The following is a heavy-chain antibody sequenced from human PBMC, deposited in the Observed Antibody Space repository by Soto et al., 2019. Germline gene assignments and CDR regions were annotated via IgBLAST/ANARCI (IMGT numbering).Heavy chain of an antibody. CDR1: GGSISSGGYY. J-gene: IGHJ4*02. D-gene: IGHD3-3*01. CDR2: IYYSGST. CDR3: ARARGTIFGVVTEDSYYFDY. V-gene: IGHV4-31*03. Sequence: QVQLQESGPGLVKPSQTLSLTCTVSGGSISSGGYYWSWIRQHPGKGLEWIGYIYYSGSTYYNPSLKSRVTISVDTSKNQFSLQLSSVTAADTAVYYCARARGTIFGVVTEDSYYFDYWGQGTLVTVSS.